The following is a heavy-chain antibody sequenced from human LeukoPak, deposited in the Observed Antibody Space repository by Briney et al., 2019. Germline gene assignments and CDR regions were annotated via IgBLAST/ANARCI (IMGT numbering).Heavy chain of an antibody. J-gene: IGHJ4*02. V-gene: IGHV5-51*01. CDR2: IYPGDSDT. Sequence: GASLKISCKGSGYSFTSYWIGWVGQMPGEGMQWMGIIYPGDSDTRYSPSFQGQVTISADKSLSTAYLQWSSLKASDTAMYYCAGRGDTACDYWGQGTLVTVSS. D-gene: IGHD5-18*01. CDR3: AGRGDTACDY. CDR1: GYSFTSYW.